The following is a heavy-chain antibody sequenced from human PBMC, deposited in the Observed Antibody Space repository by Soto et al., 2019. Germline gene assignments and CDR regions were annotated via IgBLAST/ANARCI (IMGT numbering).Heavy chain of an antibody. CDR1: GFSFSNYN. CDR3: ARDFGHGYYLDY. Sequence: PGGSLRLSCVASGFSFSNYNMNWVRQAPGKGLEWVSYITDSSDTVHYPDSVRGRFTISRDNAESSLYLQMNSLRDEDTAVYFCARDFGHGYYLDYWGRGTLVTVSS. J-gene: IGHJ4*02. CDR2: ITDSSDTV. D-gene: IGHD3-3*01. V-gene: IGHV3-48*02.